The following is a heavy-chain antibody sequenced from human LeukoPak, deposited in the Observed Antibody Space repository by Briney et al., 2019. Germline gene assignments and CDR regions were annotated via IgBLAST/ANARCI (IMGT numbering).Heavy chain of an antibody. D-gene: IGHD5-18*01. CDR1: GGSISSGDYY. V-gene: IGHV4-30-4*01. CDR3: ARHPRGTAMGVDY. CDR2: IYYSGST. Sequence: SETLSLTCTVSGGSISSGDYYWSWIRQPPGKGLEWIGYIYYSGSTYYNPSLKSRVTISVDTSKNQFSLKLSSVTAADTAVYYCARHPRGTAMGVDYWGQGTLVTVSS. J-gene: IGHJ4*02.